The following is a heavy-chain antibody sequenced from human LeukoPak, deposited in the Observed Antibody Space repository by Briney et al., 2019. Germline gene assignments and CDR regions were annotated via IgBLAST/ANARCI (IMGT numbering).Heavy chain of an antibody. CDR2: INPSGGST. CDR1: GYTFTSYY. J-gene: IGHJ4*02. V-gene: IGHV1-46*01. D-gene: IGHD2-2*02. CDR3: ARVGCSSTSCYSKGNFFDY. Sequence: ASVKVSCKASGYTFTSYYMHWVRQAPGQGLEWMGIINPSGGSTSYAQKFQGRVTMTRDTSTSTVYMELSSLRSEDTAVYYCARVGCSSTSCYSKGNFFDYWGQGTLVTVSS.